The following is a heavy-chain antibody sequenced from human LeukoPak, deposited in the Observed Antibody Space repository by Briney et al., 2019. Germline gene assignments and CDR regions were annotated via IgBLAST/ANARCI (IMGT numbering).Heavy chain of an antibody. D-gene: IGHD7-27*01. CDR1: GVTISCCG. Sequence: PGGSLRLSCAASGVTISCCGMHWVRQAPGKGLEWLAFIRYDGGNQYYADSVKGRFTISRDNYKNTLSLQKNSLRVEDMAVYYCAKDGDDGIESWGQGTLVTVSS. V-gene: IGHV3-30*02. J-gene: IGHJ4*02. CDR2: IRYDGGNQ. CDR3: AKDGDDGIES.